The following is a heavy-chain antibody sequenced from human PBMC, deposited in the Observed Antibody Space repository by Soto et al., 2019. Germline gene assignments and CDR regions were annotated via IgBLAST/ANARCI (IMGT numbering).Heavy chain of an antibody. Sequence: TLCLSWGVVWGSIVGVGYPWSCIRQPPGKGLEWIGYIYHSGSTYYNPSLKSRVTISVDRSKNQFSLKLSSVTAADTAVYYCARSQTTVTSYDYWGQGTLVTVSS. CDR1: WGSIVGVGYP. CDR2: IYHSGST. V-gene: IGHV4-30-2*01. J-gene: IGHJ4*02. D-gene: IGHD4-17*01. CDR3: ARSQTTVTSYDY.